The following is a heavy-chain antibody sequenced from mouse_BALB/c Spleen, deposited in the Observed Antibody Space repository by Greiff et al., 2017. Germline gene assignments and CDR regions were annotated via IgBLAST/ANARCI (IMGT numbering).Heavy chain of an antibody. J-gene: IGHJ3*01. D-gene: IGHD2-4*01. V-gene: IGHV1-54*01. CDR1: GYAFTNYL. CDR2: INPGSGGT. CDR3: ATSMITTWFAY. Sequence: VQLQQSGAELVRPGTSVKVSCKASGYAFTNYLIEWVKQRPGQGLEWIGVINPGSGGTNYNEKFKGKATLTADKSSSTAYMQLSSLTSDDSAVYFCATSMITTWFAYWGQGTLVTVSA.